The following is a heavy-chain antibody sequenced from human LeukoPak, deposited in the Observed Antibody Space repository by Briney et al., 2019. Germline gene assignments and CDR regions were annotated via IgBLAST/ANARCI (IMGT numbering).Heavy chain of an antibody. CDR1: GFTFSSYW. J-gene: IGHJ4*02. CDR3: AREPVAATSFDY. V-gene: IGHV3-7*01. Sequence: PGGSLRLSGAASGFTFSSYWMSWVRNAPGKGLEWVANIKQDGSEKYYVDSVKGRFTISRDNAKNSLYLQMNSLRAEDTAVYYCAREPVAATSFDYWGQGTLVTVSS. D-gene: IGHD2-15*01. CDR2: IKQDGSEK.